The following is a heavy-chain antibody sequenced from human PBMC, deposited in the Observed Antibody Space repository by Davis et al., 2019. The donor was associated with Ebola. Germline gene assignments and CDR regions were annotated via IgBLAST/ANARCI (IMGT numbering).Heavy chain of an antibody. D-gene: IGHD1-1*01. CDR2: IRTKTNNYAT. J-gene: IGHJ4*02. CDR3: TATDDGGGDY. Sequence: GGSLRLSCAASGFTFSGSAMHCVRHASGKGLEWVAPIRTKTNNYATAYSASVKGRFSISRDDSRNTAYLQMNSLKTEDTAVHYCTATDDGGGDYWGQGTLVTVSS. V-gene: IGHV3-73*01. CDR1: GFTFSGSA.